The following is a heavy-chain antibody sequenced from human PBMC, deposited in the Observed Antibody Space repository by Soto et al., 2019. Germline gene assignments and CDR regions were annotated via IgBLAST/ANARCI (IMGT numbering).Heavy chain of an antibody. Sequence: EVQLEESGGGLVQPGGSLRLSCAASGSTFGSYWMSWVRQAPGKGLEWLATIKWDASEKKYVDSVKGRFTMSRDNAKNSLYLQMDSLRAEDTDVYYYATDPGYGSGTSVNRYVDYWGHGTLVTVSS. J-gene: IGHJ4*01. CDR3: ATDPGYGSGTSVNRYVDY. CDR1: GSTFGSYW. D-gene: IGHD3-10*01. CDR2: IKWDASEK. V-gene: IGHV3-7*04.